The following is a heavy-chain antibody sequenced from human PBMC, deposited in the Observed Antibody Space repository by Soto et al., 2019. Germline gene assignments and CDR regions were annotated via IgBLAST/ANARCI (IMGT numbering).Heavy chain of an antibody. CDR1: GGSISSYY. Sequence: PSETLSLTCTVSGGSISSYYWSWIRQPPGKGLEWIGYIYYSGSTNYNPSLKSRVTISVDTSKNQFSLKPSSVTAADTAVYYCARGMTTLDYWGQGTLVTVSS. CDR2: IYYSGST. J-gene: IGHJ4*02. V-gene: IGHV4-59*01. D-gene: IGHD3-16*01. CDR3: ARGMTTLDY.